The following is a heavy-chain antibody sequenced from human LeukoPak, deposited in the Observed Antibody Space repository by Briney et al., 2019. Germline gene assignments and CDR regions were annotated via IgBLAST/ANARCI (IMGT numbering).Heavy chain of an antibody. CDR3: ARAYSERYGLGYYYMDV. CDR1: GFTFSSYE. D-gene: IGHD1-26*01. V-gene: IGHV3-48*03. CDR2: ISSSGSTI. J-gene: IGHJ6*03. Sequence: GGSLRLSCAASGFTFSSYEMNWVRQAPGKGLEWVSYISSSGSTIYYADSVKGRFTISRDNAKNSLYLQMNSLRAEDTAVYYCARAYSERYGLGYYYMDVWGKGTTVTVSS.